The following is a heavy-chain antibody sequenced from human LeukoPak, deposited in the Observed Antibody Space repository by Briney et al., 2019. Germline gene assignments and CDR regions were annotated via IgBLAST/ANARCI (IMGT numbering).Heavy chain of an antibody. J-gene: IGHJ6*03. V-gene: IGHV1-2*02. CDR1: GYTFTSYG. CDR3: ARSLGGYCSGGSCYRSYYYYMDV. Sequence: ASVKVSCKASGYTFTSYGISWVRQAPGQGLEWMGWINPNSGGTNYAQKFQGRVTMTRDTSISTAYMELSRLRSDDTAVYYCARSLGGYCSGGSCYRSYYYYMDVWGKGTTVTVSS. CDR2: INPNSGGT. D-gene: IGHD2-15*01.